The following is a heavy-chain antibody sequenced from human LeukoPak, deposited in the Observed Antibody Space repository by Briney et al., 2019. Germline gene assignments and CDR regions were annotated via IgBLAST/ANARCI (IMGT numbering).Heavy chain of an antibody. J-gene: IGHJ6*02. V-gene: IGHV3-30-3*01. D-gene: IGHD6-19*01. CDR2: ISYDGSNK. CDR1: GFTFSSYA. Sequence: GESLRLSCAASGFTFSSYAMHWVRQAPGKGLEWVAVISYDGSNKYYADSVKGRFTISRDNSKNTLYLQMNSLRAEDTAVYYCARSAVAGYYYYGMDVWGQGTTVTVSS. CDR3: ARSAVAGYYYYGMDV.